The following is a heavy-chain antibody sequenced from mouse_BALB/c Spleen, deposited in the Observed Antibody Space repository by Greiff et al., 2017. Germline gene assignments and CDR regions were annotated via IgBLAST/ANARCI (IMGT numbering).Heavy chain of an antibody. CDR2: ISSGGSYT. V-gene: IGHV5-6*03. J-gene: IGHJ3*01. D-gene: IGHD1-1*01. CDR1: GFTFSSYA. Sequence: EVKLVESGGGLVQPGGSRKLSCAASGFTFSSYAMSWVRQTPDKRLEWVATISSGGSYTYYPDSVKGRFTISRDNAKNTLYLQMSSLKSEDTAMYYCARQPLDYGSSSAWFAYWGQGTLVTVSA. CDR3: ARQPLDYGSSSAWFAY.